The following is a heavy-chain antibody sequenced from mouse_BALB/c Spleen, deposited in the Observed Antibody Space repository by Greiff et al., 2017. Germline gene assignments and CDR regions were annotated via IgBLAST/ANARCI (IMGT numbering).Heavy chain of an antibody. CDR3: ARHYYGSHYYAMDY. V-gene: IGHV2-9*02. D-gene: IGHD1-1*01. Sequence: VKLMESGPGLVAPSQSLSITCTVSGFSLTSYGVHWVRQPPGKGLEWLGVIWAGGSTNYNSALMSRLSISKDNSKSQVFLKMNSLQTDDTAMYYCARHYYGSHYYAMDYWGQGTSVTVSS. J-gene: IGHJ4*01. CDR1: GFSLTSYG. CDR2: IWAGGST.